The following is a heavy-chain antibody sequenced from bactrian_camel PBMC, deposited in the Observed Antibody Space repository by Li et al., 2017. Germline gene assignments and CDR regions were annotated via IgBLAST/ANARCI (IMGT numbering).Heavy chain of an antibody. CDR3: AARSVGWCPLFEHWLGKRAYTPGGYFAN. D-gene: IGHD1*01. CDR2: IDDDETE. V-gene: IGHV3S53*01. J-gene: IGHJ6*01. CDR1: GDVGTYA. Sequence: HVQLVESGGGSVQPGGSLKLSCVATGDVGTYALGWFRGTTPGSRQAVAVIDDDETEYLTPSVKGRFTVSQDSAKNILYLQMHSLKPEDTAMYYCAARSVGWCPLFEHWLGKRAYTPGGYFANWGQGTQVTVS.